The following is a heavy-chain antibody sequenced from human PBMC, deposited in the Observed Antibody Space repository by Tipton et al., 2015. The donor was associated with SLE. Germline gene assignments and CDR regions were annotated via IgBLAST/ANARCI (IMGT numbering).Heavy chain of an antibody. Sequence: TLSLTCAVYGGSFRGYYWSWIRQPPGKGLEWIGEINHSGSTNYNPSLKSRVTLSVDTSRNQFSLNLRSVTAADTAVYYCAGAVGSASGMRDYWGQGTLRTVSS. CDR2: INHSGST. CDR1: GGSFRGYY. D-gene: IGHD6-13*01. V-gene: IGHV4-34*01. J-gene: IGHJ4*02. CDR3: AGAVGSASGMRDY.